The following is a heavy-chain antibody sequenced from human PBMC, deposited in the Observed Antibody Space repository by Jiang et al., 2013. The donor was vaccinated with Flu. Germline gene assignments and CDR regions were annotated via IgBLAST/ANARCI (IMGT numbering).Heavy chain of an antibody. J-gene: IGHJ4*02. D-gene: IGHD5-24*01. CDR2: IYPGDSDT. V-gene: IGHV5-51*01. CDR1: GYRFSTSW. CDR3: ASGDGYNYWGTYYFDY. Sequence: SLKISCQGSGYRFSTSWIGWVRQVPGKGLEWMGGIYPGDSDTRYSPAFQGQITISADNSISTTYLQWSSLKASDTAMYYCASGDGYNYWGTYYFDYWGQGTLVTVSS.